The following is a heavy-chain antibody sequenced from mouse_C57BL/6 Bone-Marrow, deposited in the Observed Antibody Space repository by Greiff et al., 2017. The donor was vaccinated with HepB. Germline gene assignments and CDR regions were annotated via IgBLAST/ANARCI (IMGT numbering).Heavy chain of an antibody. CDR3: ARRLSYYWYFDV. CDR2: IYPGSGST. Sequence: QVHVKQPGAELVKPGASVKMSCKASGYTFTSYWITWVKQRPGQGLEWIGDIYPGSGSTNYNEKFKSKATLTVDTSSSTAYMQLSSLTSEDSAVYYCARRLSYYWYFDVWGTGTTVTVSS. V-gene: IGHV1-55*01. CDR1: GYTFTSYW. J-gene: IGHJ1*03. D-gene: IGHD1-1*01.